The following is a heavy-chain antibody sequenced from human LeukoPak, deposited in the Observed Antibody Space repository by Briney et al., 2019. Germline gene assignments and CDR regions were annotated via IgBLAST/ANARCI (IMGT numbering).Heavy chain of an antibody. CDR1: GFTVSSNY. Sequence: PGGSLRLSCAASGFTVSSNYMNWVRQAPGKGLGWVSVIYSGGGTYYADSVKGRFTISRDNSKNTLYLQMNSLRAEDTAVYYCARGYYDSSGYSLFDYWGQGTLVTVSS. D-gene: IGHD3-22*01. V-gene: IGHV3-66*01. J-gene: IGHJ4*02. CDR3: ARGYYDSSGYSLFDY. CDR2: IYSGGGT.